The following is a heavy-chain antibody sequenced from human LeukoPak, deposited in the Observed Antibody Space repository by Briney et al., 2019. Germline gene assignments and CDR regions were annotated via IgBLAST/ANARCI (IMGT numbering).Heavy chain of an antibody. CDR2: IYTSGST. V-gene: IGHV4-4*09. CDR1: GGSISNYY. J-gene: IGHJ4*02. D-gene: IGHD2-15*01. CDR3: ARLDFDCSGGSCHMGFDY. Sequence: SETLSLTCTVSGGSISNYYWSWVRQPPGKGLEWVGYIYTSGSTNYNPSLKSRVTISVDTSKNQFSLKLSSVTAADTAVYYCARLDFDCSGGSCHMGFDYWGQGTLVTVSS.